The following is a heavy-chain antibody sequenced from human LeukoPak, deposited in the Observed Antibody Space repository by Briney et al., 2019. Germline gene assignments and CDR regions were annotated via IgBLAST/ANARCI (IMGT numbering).Heavy chain of an antibody. J-gene: IGHJ6*03. V-gene: IGHV4-39*02. CDR3: ARDGTCSSTNCLRGDYYYMDV. CDR2: IYYTGST. D-gene: IGHD2-2*01. CDR1: GGSIRSSYY. Sequence: SETLSLTCTVSGGSIRSSYYWGWIRQPPGKGLEWIGSIYYTGSTYYIPSLKSRVTISVDTSKNQFFLKLISVTAADTAVYYCARDGTCSSTNCLRGDYYYMDVWGKGTTVTVSS.